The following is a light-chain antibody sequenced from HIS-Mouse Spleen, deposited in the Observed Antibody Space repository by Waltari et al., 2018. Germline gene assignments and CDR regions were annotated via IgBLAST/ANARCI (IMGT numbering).Light chain of an antibody. CDR1: QGIRNY. J-gene: IGKJ1*01. CDR2: AAS. CDR3: QKYNSAPRT. V-gene: IGKV1-27*01. Sequence: IQMTQSPSSLSASVGARVTISCRASQGIRNYLAWYQQKPGKVPKLLIYAASTLQSGVPSRFSGSGSGTDFTLTISSLQPEDVATYYCQKYNSAPRTFGQGTKVEIK.